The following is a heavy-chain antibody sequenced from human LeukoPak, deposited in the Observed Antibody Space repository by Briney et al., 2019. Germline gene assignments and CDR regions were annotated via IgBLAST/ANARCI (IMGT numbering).Heavy chain of an antibody. J-gene: IGHJ3*02. CDR2: IYYSGST. CDR1: GGSFSGYY. V-gene: IGHV4-34*01. CDR3: ARDTVGATFPGAFDI. Sequence: SETLSLTCAVYGGSFSGYYWGWIRQTPGKGLEWIGSIYYSGSTYYNPSLKSRVTISLDTSKNHFSLKLSSVTAADTAVYYCARDTVGATFPGAFDIWGQGTMVTVSS. D-gene: IGHD1-26*01.